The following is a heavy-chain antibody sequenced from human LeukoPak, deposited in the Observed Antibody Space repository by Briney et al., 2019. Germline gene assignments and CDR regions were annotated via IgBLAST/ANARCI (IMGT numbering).Heavy chain of an antibody. CDR1: GFTFSSYW. J-gene: IGHJ4*02. Sequence: GGSLRLPCAASGFTFSSYWMSWVRQAPGKGLEWVANIKHDGSEKYYVDSVKGRFTISRDNAKNSLYLQMYSLRAEDTAVYYCARDSYYDFWSGYPPFEYWGQGTLVTVSS. V-gene: IGHV3-7*01. CDR3: ARDSYYDFWSGYPPFEY. CDR2: IKHDGSEK. D-gene: IGHD3-3*01.